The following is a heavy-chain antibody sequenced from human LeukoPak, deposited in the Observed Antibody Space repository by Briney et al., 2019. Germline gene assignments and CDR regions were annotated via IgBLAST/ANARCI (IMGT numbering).Heavy chain of an antibody. CDR3: ARVFVDTAMVRAFDI. V-gene: IGHV3-21*01. CDR1: GFTFSSYS. CDR2: ISSSSTYI. Sequence: GGSLRLSCAASGFTFSSYSMNWVRQAPGKGLEWVSSISSSSTYIYYADSVKGRFTISRDNAKNSLYLQMNSLRAEDTAVYYCARVFVDTAMVRAFDIWGQGTMVTVSS. J-gene: IGHJ3*02. D-gene: IGHD5-18*01.